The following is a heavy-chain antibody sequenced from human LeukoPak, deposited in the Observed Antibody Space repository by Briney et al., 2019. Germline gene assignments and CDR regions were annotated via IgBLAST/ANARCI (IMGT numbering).Heavy chain of an antibody. CDR3: ASTFYYESSGYPFDY. D-gene: IGHD3-22*01. CDR1: GFTVSSYS. J-gene: IGHJ4*02. V-gene: IGHV3-53*01. Sequence: PGGSLRLSCAASGFTVSSYSMSWVRQAPGKGLEWVSVIYSGGSTYYADSVKGRFTISRDSSKNTLYLQMNSLRAEDTAVYYFASTFYYESSGYPFDYWGQGTLVTVSS. CDR2: IYSGGST.